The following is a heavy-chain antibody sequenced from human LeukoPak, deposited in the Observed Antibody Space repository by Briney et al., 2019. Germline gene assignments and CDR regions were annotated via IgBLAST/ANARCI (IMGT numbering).Heavy chain of an antibody. CDR2: INSDGSST. V-gene: IGHV3-74*01. D-gene: IGHD2-2*01. CDR3: ERERDIVVVAFDP. CDR1: GFTLSSYW. Sequence: PGGSLRLSCAASGFTLSSYWMHWVRQAPGKGLVWVSRINSDGSSTSYAHSVKGRFTISGDNAKNTLSLQINSLRAEDTDVYYCERERDIVVVAFDPWGQGTLVTVSS. J-gene: IGHJ5*02.